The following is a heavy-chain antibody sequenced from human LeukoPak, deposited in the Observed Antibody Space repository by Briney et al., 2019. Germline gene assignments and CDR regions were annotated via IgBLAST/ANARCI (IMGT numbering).Heavy chain of an antibody. CDR2: ISASGTTI. J-gene: IGHJ3*02. V-gene: IGHV3-11*04. CDR3: AIALSDAFDI. Sequence: GGSLGLSCAASGFSFSDYYMTWIRQATGKGLEWISYISASGTTIYYADSVKGRFTISRDNAKNTLYLQMGSLRAEDMAVYYCAIALSDAFDIWGQGTMVTVSS. CDR1: GFSFSDYY.